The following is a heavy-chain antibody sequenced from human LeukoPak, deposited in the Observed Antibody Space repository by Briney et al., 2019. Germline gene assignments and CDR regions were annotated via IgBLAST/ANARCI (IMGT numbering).Heavy chain of an antibody. D-gene: IGHD3-22*01. CDR3: ARASYYYDSSGYYYGAHDAFDI. Sequence: ASVKVSCKASGYTFTGYYMHWVRQAPGQGLEWMGWINPNRGGTNYAQKFQGRVTMTRDTSISTAYMELSRLRSDDTAVYYCARASYYYDSSGYYYGAHDAFDIWGQGTMVTVSS. CDR2: INPNRGGT. CDR1: GYTFTGYY. J-gene: IGHJ3*02. V-gene: IGHV1-2*02.